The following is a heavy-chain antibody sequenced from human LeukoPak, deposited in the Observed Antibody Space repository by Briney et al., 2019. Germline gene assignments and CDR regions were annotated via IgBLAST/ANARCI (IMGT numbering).Heavy chain of an antibody. V-gene: IGHV3-30-3*01. CDR2: ISYDGSNK. Sequence: GGSLRLSCAASGFTFSSYATHWVRQAPGKGLEWVAVISYDGSNKYYADSVKGRFTISRDNSKNTLYLQMNSLRAEDTAVYYCARAKTAAALTWVGYWGQGTLVTVSS. J-gene: IGHJ4*02. CDR1: GFTFSSYA. D-gene: IGHD6-13*01. CDR3: ARAKTAAALTWVGY.